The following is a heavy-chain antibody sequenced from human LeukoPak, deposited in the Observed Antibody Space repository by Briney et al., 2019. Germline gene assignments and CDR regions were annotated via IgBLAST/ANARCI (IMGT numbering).Heavy chain of an antibody. CDR2: ISYDGSNK. D-gene: IGHD4-17*01. CDR1: GFTFSSYG. CDR3: ARARKVTTVIRGYYFDY. J-gene: IGHJ4*02. V-gene: IGHV3-30*03. Sequence: GGSLRLSCAASGFTFSSYGMHWVRQAPGKGLEWVAVISYDGSNKYYADSVKGRFTISRDNSKNTLYLQMNSLRAEDTAVYYCARARKVTTVIRGYYFDYWGQGTLVTVSS.